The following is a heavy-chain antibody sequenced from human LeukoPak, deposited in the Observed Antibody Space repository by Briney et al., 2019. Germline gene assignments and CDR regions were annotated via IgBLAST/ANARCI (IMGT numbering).Heavy chain of an antibody. CDR3: GRAQQGAAGGRYYYHGVDV. CDR2: IYYSGST. J-gene: IGHJ6*02. CDR1: GGSISSAGYY. D-gene: IGHD6-13*01. V-gene: IGHV4-31*03. Sequence: SQTLSLTCTVSGGSISSAGYYWSWIRQHPGKGLEWIGYIYYSGSTYYNPSLKSRVIISVDTSKNQFSLKLCSVTAADTAVYYCGRAQQGAAGGRYYYHGVDVWGQGTTVTVSS.